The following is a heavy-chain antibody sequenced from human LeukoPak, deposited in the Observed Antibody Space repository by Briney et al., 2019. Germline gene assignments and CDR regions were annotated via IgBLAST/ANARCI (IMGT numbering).Heavy chain of an antibody. CDR3: ARANYYDSSGYYYNAFDI. V-gene: IGHV4-39*02. CDR1: GASISRNTYY. CDR2: FYYTGST. D-gene: IGHD3-22*01. J-gene: IGHJ3*02. Sequence: PSETLSLTCSVSGASISRNTYYWGWIRQCPGKGLEWIGTFYYTGSTYYNPSLKSRITISVDTSKNHFSLKLSSVTAADTAVYYCARANYYDSSGYYYNAFDIWGQGTMVTVSS.